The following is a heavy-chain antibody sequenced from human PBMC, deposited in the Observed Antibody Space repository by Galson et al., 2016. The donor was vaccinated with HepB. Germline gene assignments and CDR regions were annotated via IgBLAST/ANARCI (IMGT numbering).Heavy chain of an antibody. CDR1: GFTFSNYD. CDR3: TKDGDSTGYYYSKFN. J-gene: IGHJ4*02. Sequence: SLRLSCAAAGFTFSNYDMSWVRQAPGKGLEWVSTISGSGDSTYYADSGKGRFTISRDKSKNTLCLQMNSLRAEDTAVYYCTKDGDSTGYYYSKFNWGQGTLVTVSS. CDR2: ISGSGDST. V-gene: IGHV3-23*01. D-gene: IGHD3-22*01.